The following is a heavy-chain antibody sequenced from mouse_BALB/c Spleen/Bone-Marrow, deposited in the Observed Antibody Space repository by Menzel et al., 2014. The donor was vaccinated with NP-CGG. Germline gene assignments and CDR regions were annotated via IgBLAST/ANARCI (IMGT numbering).Heavy chain of an antibody. V-gene: IGHV1S41*01. CDR3: ARGDNSHY. J-gene: IGHJ2*01. D-gene: IGHD1-3*01. Sequence: DLVKPGASVKLSCKASGYTFTSYWINWIKQRPGQGLEWIGRIAPGSVSTYYNEMFKGKATLTVDTSSSTAYIQLSSLSSEDSAVYFCARGDNSHYWGQGTPLTVSS. CDR2: IAPGSVST. CDR1: GYTFTSYW.